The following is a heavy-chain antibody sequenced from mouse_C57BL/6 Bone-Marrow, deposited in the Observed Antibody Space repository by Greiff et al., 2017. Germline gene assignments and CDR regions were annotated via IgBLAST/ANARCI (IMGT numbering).Heavy chain of an antibody. D-gene: IGHD1-1*01. V-gene: IGHV14-4*01. CDR2: IDPENGDT. CDR1: GFNIKDDY. J-gene: IGHJ3*01. Sequence: EVQLQQSGAELVRPGASVKLSCTASGFNIKDDYMPWVKQRPEQGLEWIGWIDPENGDTEYASKFQGKATITADTSSNTAYLQLSSLTSADTAVYYCTVFYYGSMWFAYWGQGTLVTVSA. CDR3: TVFYYGSMWFAY.